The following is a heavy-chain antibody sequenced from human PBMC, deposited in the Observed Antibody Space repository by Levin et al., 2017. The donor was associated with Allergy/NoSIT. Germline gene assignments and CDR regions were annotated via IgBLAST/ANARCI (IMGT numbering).Heavy chain of an antibody. CDR2: INHSGST. D-gene: IGHD6-13*01. J-gene: IGHJ5*02. V-gene: IGHV4-34*01. Sequence: SETLSLTCAVYGGSFSGYYWSWIRQPPGKGLEWIGEINHSGSTNYNPSLKSRVTISVDTSKNQFSLKLSSVTAADTAVYYCARGPTTGGYHNWFDPWGQGTLVTVSS. CDR1: GGSFSGYY. CDR3: ARGPTTGGYHNWFDP.